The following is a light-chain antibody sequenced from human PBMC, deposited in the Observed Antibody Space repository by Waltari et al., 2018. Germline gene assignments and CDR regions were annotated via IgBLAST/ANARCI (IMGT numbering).Light chain of an antibody. Sequence: DIQMTQPPSTLSASVGERVTITCRTSQSISTWFAWYQQKPGKAPKLLIYKASSLENEVPSRFSGSGSGTEFTRTISSLQPDDFATFYCQQYKSYPPTFGGGTKVDIK. CDR3: QQYKSYPPT. J-gene: IGKJ4*01. V-gene: IGKV1-5*03. CDR1: QSISTW. CDR2: KAS.